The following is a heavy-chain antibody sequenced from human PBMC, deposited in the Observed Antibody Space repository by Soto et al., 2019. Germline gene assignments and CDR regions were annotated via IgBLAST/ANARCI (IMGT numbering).Heavy chain of an antibody. V-gene: IGHV4-31*03. CDR2: IYYSGST. D-gene: IGHD2-2*01. CDR1: GGSISSGGYY. CDR3: ARGRSSTSPYPIGY. Sequence: QVQLQESGPGLVKPSQTLSLTCTVSGGSISSGGYYWSWIRQHPGKGLGWIGYIYYSGSTYYNPALKSRVTLSVDTPKTQVPLKLSSVTAADTAVYYCARGRSSTSPYPIGYWGQGTLVTVSS. J-gene: IGHJ4*02.